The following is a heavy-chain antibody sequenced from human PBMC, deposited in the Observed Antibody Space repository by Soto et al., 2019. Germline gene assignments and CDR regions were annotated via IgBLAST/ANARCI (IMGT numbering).Heavy chain of an antibody. CDR2: ISNTGTTI. D-gene: IGHD2-2*01. Sequence: QVQLVESGGGLVKPGGSLRLSCTASGFTFNDYYMNWFRQAPGKGLEWISYISNTGTTIYYADSVKGRFTISRDTSKNSLFLQMNSLRGEDTALYYCARDHCSRSKCYPRWYFDLWGRGNLVTVSS. CDR3: ARDHCSRSKCYPRWYFDL. CDR1: GFTFNDYY. V-gene: IGHV3-11*01. J-gene: IGHJ2*01.